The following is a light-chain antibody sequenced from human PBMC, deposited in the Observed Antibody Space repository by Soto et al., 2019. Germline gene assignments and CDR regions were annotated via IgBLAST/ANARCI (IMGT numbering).Light chain of an antibody. Sequence: DILMTQSPSSLSASVGDRFTITCRASQNIRGFLHWYQQKSGKAPRLLIYGTSHLESGVPSRFSGSGSGTDFTLTITGLQPEDSASYFCQQSFSNYLTFGGGTKVDIK. CDR2: GTS. V-gene: IGKV1-39*01. J-gene: IGKJ4*01. CDR3: QQSFSNYLT. CDR1: QNIRGF.